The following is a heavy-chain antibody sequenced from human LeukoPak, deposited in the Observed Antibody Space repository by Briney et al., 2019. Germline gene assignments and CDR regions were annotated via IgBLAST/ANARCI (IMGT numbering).Heavy chain of an antibody. CDR1: GGSISSYY. CDR2: IYYSGST. D-gene: IGHD2-21*02. V-gene: IGHV4-59*01. CDR3: ARMGEYCGGDCYSLGYFQH. Sequence: PSETLSLTCTVSGGSISSYYWSWIRQSPGKGLEWIGYIYYSGSTNYNPSLKSRVTISVDTSKNQFSLKLSSVTAADTAVYYCARMGEYCGGDCYSLGYFQHWGQGTLVTVSS. J-gene: IGHJ1*01.